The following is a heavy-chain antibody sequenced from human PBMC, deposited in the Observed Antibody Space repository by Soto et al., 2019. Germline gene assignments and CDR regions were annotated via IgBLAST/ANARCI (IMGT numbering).Heavy chain of an antibody. CDR3: ARRWGYDYGDYYYYGMDV. V-gene: IGHV4-39*01. D-gene: IGHD4-17*01. CDR1: GGSISSSNNS. CDR2: IYFSASK. Sequence: SETLSLTCSVSGGSISSSNNSWGWIRQPPGKGLEWIGTIYFSASKHYNPSLEGRVTISVDTSKNQFSLKLSSVTAADTAVYYCARRWGYDYGDYYYYGMDVWGQGTTVTVSS. J-gene: IGHJ6*02.